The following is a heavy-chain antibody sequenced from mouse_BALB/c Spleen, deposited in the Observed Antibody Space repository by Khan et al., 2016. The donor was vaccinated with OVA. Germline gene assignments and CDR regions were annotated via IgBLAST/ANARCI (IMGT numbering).Heavy chain of an antibody. Sequence: QIQLVQSGPELKKPGETVKISCKASGYTFTNCGMNWVKQAPGKGLKWMGWINTYTGEPTYADDFKGRFAFSLETSASTAYLQINNLKNEDTVTYFCARPPYFSYVMDYWGQGTSVTVSS. CDR1: GYTFTNCG. V-gene: IGHV9-3-1*01. CDR3: ARPPYFSYVMDY. J-gene: IGHJ4*01. D-gene: IGHD2-10*01. CDR2: INTYTGEP.